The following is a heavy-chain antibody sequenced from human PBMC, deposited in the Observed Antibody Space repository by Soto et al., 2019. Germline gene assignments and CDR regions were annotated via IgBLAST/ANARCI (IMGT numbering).Heavy chain of an antibody. V-gene: IGHV3-30*18. Sequence: PGGSLRLSCAASGFTFSSYGMHWVRQAPGKGLEWVAVISYDGSNQYYADSVKGRFTISRDNSKNTLFPQMNSLRADDTAVYYCAKDQASGQGSFDSWGQGTLVTVSS. CDR1: GFTFSSYG. CDR3: AKDQASGQGSFDS. J-gene: IGHJ4*02. CDR2: ISYDGSNQ.